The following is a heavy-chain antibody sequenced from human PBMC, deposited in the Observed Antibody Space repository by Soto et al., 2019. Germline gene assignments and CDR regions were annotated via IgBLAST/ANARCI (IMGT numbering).Heavy chain of an antibody. Sequence: QTLSLTCVISGDSVSSNSAAWNWIRQSPSRGLEWLGRTYYRSKWYNEYAVSVRSRIIINTDTSKNHFSLQLNSVTPEDTAVYYCATEYYCGGGACYDGFDPRGQGTLVTVSS. V-gene: IGHV6-1*01. CDR1: GDSVSSNSAA. D-gene: IGHD2-15*01. CDR2: TYYRSKWYN. J-gene: IGHJ5*02. CDR3: ATEYYCGGGACYDGFDP.